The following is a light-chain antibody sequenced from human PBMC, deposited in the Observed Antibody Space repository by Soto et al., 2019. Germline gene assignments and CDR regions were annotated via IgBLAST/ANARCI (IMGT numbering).Light chain of an antibody. CDR3: QQYGSSHPIT. J-gene: IGKJ5*01. Sequence: MLMTQSPAILAVSPGESATLSCRASQSVNSNYSAWYQQHPGQAPRLLIYGASSRATGIPDRFSGSGSGTDFTLTISRLEHEDFAVHYCQQYGSSHPITFGQGTRLEIK. CDR2: GAS. CDR1: QSVNSNY. V-gene: IGKV3-20*01.